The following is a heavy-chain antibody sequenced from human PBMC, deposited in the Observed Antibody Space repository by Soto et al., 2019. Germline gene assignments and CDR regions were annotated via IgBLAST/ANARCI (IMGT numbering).Heavy chain of an antibody. D-gene: IGHD3-3*01. CDR2: IIPIFGTA. Sequence: SVNVSCKXSGGTFSSYAISWVRQAPGQGLEWMGGIIPIFGTANYAQKFQGRVTITADKSTSTAYMELSSLRSEDTAVYYCAREAPGYYDIWSGYPPFDPWGQGTLVTVSS. V-gene: IGHV1-69*06. J-gene: IGHJ5*02. CDR3: AREAPGYYDIWSGYPPFDP. CDR1: GGTFSSYA.